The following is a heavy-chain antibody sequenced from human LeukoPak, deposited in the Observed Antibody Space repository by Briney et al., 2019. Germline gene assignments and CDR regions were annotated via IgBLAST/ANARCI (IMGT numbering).Heavy chain of an antibody. CDR3: ASSYGSGTYHYFAY. CDR2: IYNSGST. CDR1: GGSIRSYY. V-gene: IGHV4-59*01. Sequence: SETLSLTCTVSGGSIRSYYWSWIRQPPGKGLEWIGYIYNSGSTNYNPSLKSRVTMSVGTSKNQFSLKLSSVTAADTAVYYCASSYGSGTYHYFAYWGQGTLVTVSS. D-gene: IGHD3-10*01. J-gene: IGHJ4*02.